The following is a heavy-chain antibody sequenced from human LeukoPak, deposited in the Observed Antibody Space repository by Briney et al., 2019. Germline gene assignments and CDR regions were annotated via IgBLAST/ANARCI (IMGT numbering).Heavy chain of an antibody. CDR1: GGSISSYY. J-gene: IGHJ1*01. CDR2: IYYSGST. D-gene: IGHD3-10*01. Sequence: SETLSLTCTVSGGSISSYYWSWIRQPPGKGLEWIGYIYYSGSTNYNPSLKSRVTISVDTSKNQFSLKLSSVTAADTAVYYCARGWFGELFYFQHWGQGTLVTVSS. V-gene: IGHV4-59*08. CDR3: ARGWFGELFYFQH.